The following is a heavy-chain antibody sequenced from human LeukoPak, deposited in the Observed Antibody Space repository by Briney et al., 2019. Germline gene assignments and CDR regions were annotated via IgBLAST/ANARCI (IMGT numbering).Heavy chain of an antibody. CDR1: GYTFTSYG. J-gene: IGHJ4*02. CDR2: ISAYNGNT. CDR3: ASSLGFYGDPYYFDY. Sequence: ASVKVSCKASGYTFTSYGISWVRQAPGQGLEWMGWISAYNGNTNYAQKLQGRVTMTPDTSTSTAYMELRSLRSDDTAVYYCASSLGFYGDPYYFDYWGQGTLVTVSS. D-gene: IGHD4-17*01. V-gene: IGHV1-18*01.